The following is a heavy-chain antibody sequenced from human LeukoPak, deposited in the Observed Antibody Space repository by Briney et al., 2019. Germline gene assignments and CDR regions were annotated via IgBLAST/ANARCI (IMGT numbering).Heavy chain of an antibody. CDR1: ADSLSSGGHY. CDR2: IHHSGRS. CDR3: ARGGERFGEFYFDY. D-gene: IGHD3-10*01. J-gene: IGHJ4*02. Sequence: SPTLSLTCTVSADSLSSGGHYWAWIRQFPGKGLESIGFIHHSGRSRHNPSLKDRVAISVATSRKQFALKLSSVTAADTAMYSCARGGERFGEFYFDYWGQGIQVIVSS. V-gene: IGHV4-31*03.